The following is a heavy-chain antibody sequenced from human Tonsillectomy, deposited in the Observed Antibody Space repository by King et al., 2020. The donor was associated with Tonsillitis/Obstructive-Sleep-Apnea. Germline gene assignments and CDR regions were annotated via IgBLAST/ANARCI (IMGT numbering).Heavy chain of an antibody. D-gene: IGHD2-2*01. CDR2: MNPDTGGA. CDR3: ATLNGSSASCYGKVDC. CDR1: GYTFTGYY. V-gene: IGHV1-2*06. Sequence: QLVQSGAEVKKPGASVKVSCKASGYTFTGYYMHWVRQAPGQGLEWMGRMNPDTGGATFAQKFQGRVTMTRDTSTTTAFMELNRLNSDDTAVYYCATLNGSSASCYGKVDCWGQGTLVLVSA. J-gene: IGHJ4*02.